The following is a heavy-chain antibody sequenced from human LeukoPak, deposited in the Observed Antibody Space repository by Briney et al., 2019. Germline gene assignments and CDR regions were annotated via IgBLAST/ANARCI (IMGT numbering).Heavy chain of an antibody. V-gene: IGHV3-30-3*01. CDR2: ISYDGSNK. J-gene: IGHJ3*02. CDR1: GFTFSSYA. CDR3: AKAWASRRAFGI. D-gene: IGHD1-26*01. Sequence: GGSPRLSCAASGFTFSSYAMHWVRQAPGKGLEWVAVISYDGSNKYYADSVKGRFTISRDNSKNTLYLQMNSLRADDTAVYYCAKAWASRRAFGIWGQGTMVTVSS.